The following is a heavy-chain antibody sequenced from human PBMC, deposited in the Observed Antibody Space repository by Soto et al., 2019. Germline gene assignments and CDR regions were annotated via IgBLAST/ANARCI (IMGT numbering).Heavy chain of an antibody. Sequence: GGSLRLSCAASGFIFSSYAMSWVRQAPGKGLEWVSAISGSGGSTYYADSVKGRFTISRDNSKNTLYLQMNSLRAEDTAVYYCAKDIQAAAGKRGYYYYGMDVWGQGTTVTVSS. D-gene: IGHD6-13*01. CDR3: AKDIQAAAGKRGYYYYGMDV. CDR1: GFIFSSYA. CDR2: ISGSGGST. J-gene: IGHJ6*02. V-gene: IGHV3-23*01.